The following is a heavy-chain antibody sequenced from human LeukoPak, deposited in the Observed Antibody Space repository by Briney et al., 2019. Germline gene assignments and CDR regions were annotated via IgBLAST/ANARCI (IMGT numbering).Heavy chain of an antibody. Sequence: ASVKVSCKASGYTFTCYYMHWVRQAPGQGLEWMGIINPSGGSTSYAQKFQGRVTMTRDTSTSTVYMELSSLRSEDTAVYYCARDQGFREKYSTTFDPWGQGTLVTVSS. CDR1: GYTFTCYY. J-gene: IGHJ5*02. V-gene: IGHV1-46*01. CDR3: ARDQGFREKYSTTFDP. D-gene: IGHD6-6*01. CDR2: INPSGGST.